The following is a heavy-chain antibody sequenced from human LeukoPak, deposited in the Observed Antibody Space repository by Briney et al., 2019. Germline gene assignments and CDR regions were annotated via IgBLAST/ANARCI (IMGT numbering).Heavy chain of an antibody. CDR1: GFTFSSYG. J-gene: IGHJ6*02. V-gene: IGHV3-30*18. Sequence: PGGSLRLSCAASGFTFSSYGMHWVRQAPGKGLEWVAVISYDGSNKYYADSVKGRFTISRDNSKNTLYLQMNSLRAEDTAVYYCAKDGHTVTTSYYYGMDVWGQGTTVTVSS. CDR2: ISYDGSNK. CDR3: AKDGHTVTTSYYYGMDV. D-gene: IGHD4-17*01.